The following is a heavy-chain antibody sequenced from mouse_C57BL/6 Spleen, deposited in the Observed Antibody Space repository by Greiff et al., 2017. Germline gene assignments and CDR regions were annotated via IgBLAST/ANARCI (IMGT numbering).Heavy chain of an antibody. D-gene: IGHD2-4*01. V-gene: IGHV5-9-1*02. Sequence: EVQLVESGEGLVKPGGSLKLSCAASGFTFSSYAMSWVRQTPGKRLEWVAYISSGGDYIYYADTVKGRFTISRDNARNTLYLQMSSLKSEDTAMYYCTRGYYDYAWFAYWGQGTLVTVSA. CDR2: ISSGGDYI. CDR1: GFTFSSYA. J-gene: IGHJ3*01. CDR3: TRGYYDYAWFAY.